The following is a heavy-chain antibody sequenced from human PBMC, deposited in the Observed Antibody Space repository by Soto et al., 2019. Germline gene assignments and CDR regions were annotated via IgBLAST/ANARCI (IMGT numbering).Heavy chain of an antibody. Sequence: SETLSLTCTVSGGSISSSSYYWGWIRQPPGKGVEWIGSIYYSGSTYYNPSLKSRVTISVDTSKNQFSLKLSSVTAADTAVYYCARGFIVGYCSSTSCYEALFDPWGQGTLVTVSS. D-gene: IGHD2-2*01. J-gene: IGHJ5*02. CDR1: GGSISSSSYY. V-gene: IGHV4-39*01. CDR3: ARGFIVGYCSSTSCYEALFDP. CDR2: IYYSGST.